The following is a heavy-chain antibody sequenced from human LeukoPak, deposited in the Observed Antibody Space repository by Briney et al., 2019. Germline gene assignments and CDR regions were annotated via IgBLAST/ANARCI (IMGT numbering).Heavy chain of an antibody. V-gene: IGHV3-48*03. CDR2: ISSSGGTI. Sequence: PGGSLRLSCAASGFTFSSYEMNWVRQAPGKGLEWVSYISSSGGTIYYADSVKGRFTISRDNAKNSLYLQMNSLRAEDTAVYYCAREYVDYGYYYGMDVWGQGTTVTVSS. CDR3: AREYVDYGYYYGMDV. CDR1: GFTFSSYE. J-gene: IGHJ6*02. D-gene: IGHD4-17*01.